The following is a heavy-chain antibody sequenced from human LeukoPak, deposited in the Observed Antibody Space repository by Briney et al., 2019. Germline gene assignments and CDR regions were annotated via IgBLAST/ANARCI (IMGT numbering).Heavy chain of an antibody. Sequence: GGSLRLSCAASGFTFSSYGMHWVRQAPGKGLEWVAFIRYDGSNKYYADSVKGRFTISRDNSKNTLYLQMNSLRAEDTAVYYCAKGRNVLRFLEWLFPWFDPWGQGTLVTGSS. D-gene: IGHD3-3*01. CDR1: GFTFSSYG. CDR3: AKGRNVLRFLEWLFPWFDP. V-gene: IGHV3-30*02. J-gene: IGHJ5*02. CDR2: IRYDGSNK.